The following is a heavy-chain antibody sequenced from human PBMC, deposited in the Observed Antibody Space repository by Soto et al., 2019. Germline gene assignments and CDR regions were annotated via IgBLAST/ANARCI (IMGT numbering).Heavy chain of an antibody. D-gene: IGHD6-6*01. CDR1: GFTFSSYG. CDR3: AKDPREYSSSFWYFDY. J-gene: IGHJ4*02. CDR2: ISYDGSNK. V-gene: IGHV3-30*18. Sequence: QVQLVESGGGVVQPGRSLRLSCAASGFTFSSYGMHWVRQAPGKGLEWVAVISYDGSNKYYADSVKGRFTISRDNSKNTQYLKMNILRAEDTAVYYCAKDPREYSSSFWYFDYWGQGTLVTVSS.